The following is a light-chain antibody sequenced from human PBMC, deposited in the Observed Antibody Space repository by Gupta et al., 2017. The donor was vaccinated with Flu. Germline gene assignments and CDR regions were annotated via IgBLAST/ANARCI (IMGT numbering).Light chain of an antibody. CDR2: GTS. J-gene: IGKJ2*01. V-gene: IGKV3-20*01. Sequence: GALSLSPGESVTLSCRAGESVNRNHVAWYQQKPGQAPRLLMYGTSNRVPGIPDRFSGGGSGTDFTLSINRLEPEDSAVFYCHHYGTSPYTFGRGTKLEIK. CDR1: ESVNRNH. CDR3: HHYGTSPYT.